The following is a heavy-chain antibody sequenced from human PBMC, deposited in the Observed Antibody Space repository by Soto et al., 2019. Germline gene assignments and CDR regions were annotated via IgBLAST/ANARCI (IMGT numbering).Heavy chain of an antibody. CDR2: IKQDGSEK. Sequence: PGGSLRLSCAASGFTFSSYWMSWVRQAPGKGLEWVANIKQDGSEKYYVDSVKGRFTISRDNAKNSLYLQMNSLRAEDTAVYYCASSTVTTYIYYYYMDVWGKGTTVTVSS. CDR3: ASSTVTTYIYYYYMDV. CDR1: GFTFSSYW. V-gene: IGHV3-7*01. D-gene: IGHD4-17*01. J-gene: IGHJ6*03.